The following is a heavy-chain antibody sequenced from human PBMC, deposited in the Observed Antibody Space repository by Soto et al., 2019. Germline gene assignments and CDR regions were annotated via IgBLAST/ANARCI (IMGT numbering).Heavy chain of an antibody. CDR3: ARSGYQSDY. J-gene: IGHJ4*02. CDR1: GFSFSNYA. Sequence: PGGSLRLSCVASGFSFSNYAMHWVRQAQGKGLEYVSAISSNGGTTYYADSVKGRFTISGDNSKNTLYLQMGSLRFEDMAVYYCARSGYQSDYWGQGTLVTVSS. V-gene: IGHV3-64*02. D-gene: IGHD3-3*01. CDR2: ISSNGGTT.